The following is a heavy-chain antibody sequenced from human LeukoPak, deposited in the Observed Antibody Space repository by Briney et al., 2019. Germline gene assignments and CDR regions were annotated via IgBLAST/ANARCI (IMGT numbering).Heavy chain of an antibody. CDR3: ARHRVAAAGTNWYFDL. D-gene: IGHD6-13*01. J-gene: IGHJ2*01. Sequence: SETLSLTCVVSDYSLSNGYYWGWIRQPPGKGLEWIGSIYHSGSTYYNPSLKSRVTISVHTSKNQFSLKLSSVTAADTAVYYCARHRVAAAGTNWYFDLWGRGTLVTVSS. V-gene: IGHV4-38-2*01. CDR2: IYHSGST. CDR1: DYSLSNGYY.